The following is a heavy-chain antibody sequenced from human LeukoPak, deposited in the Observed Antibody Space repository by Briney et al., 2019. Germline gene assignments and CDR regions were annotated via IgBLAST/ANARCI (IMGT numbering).Heavy chain of an antibody. J-gene: IGHJ4*02. V-gene: IGHV3-49*03. CDR3: TREGTYGSYYFDDY. CDR1: GFTFGDYA. CDR2: IRSKAYGGTT. D-gene: IGHD3-22*01. Sequence: GGSLRLSCTTSGFTFGDYAMSWFRQAPGKGLEWVGFIRSKAYGGTTEYAASVKGRFTISRDDSKSIAYLQMNSLKTEDTAVYYCTREGTYGSYYFDDYWGPGTLVTVSS.